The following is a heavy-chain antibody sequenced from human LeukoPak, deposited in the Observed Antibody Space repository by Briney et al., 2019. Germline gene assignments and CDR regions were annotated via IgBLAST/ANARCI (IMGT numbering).Heavy chain of an antibody. CDR1: GFTFSSYS. CDR3: ARDQGGYYYYMDV. J-gene: IGHJ6*03. CDR2: ITSSSSYI. Sequence: GGSLRLSCAASGFTFSSYSMNWVRQAPGKGLEWVSSITSSSSYIYYADSVKGRFTISRDNAQSSLYLQMNSLRAEDTAVYYCARDQGGYYYYMDVWGKGTTVTVSS. V-gene: IGHV3-21*01. D-gene: IGHD1-26*01.